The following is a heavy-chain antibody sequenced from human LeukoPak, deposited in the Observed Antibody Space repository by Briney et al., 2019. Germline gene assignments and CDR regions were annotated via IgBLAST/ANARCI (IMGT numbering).Heavy chain of an antibody. CDR3: ARGLSVVVLPFDY. CDR1: GGSISSYY. Sequence: SETLSLTCTVSGGSISSYYWSWIRQAAGKGLEWIGRISTSGKAAYNPSLKSRVTISVDMSKNQFSLKLNSVTAADTAVYYCARGLSVVVLPFDYWGQGTLVTVSS. J-gene: IGHJ4*02. V-gene: IGHV4-4*07. D-gene: IGHD3-16*02. CDR2: ISTSGKA.